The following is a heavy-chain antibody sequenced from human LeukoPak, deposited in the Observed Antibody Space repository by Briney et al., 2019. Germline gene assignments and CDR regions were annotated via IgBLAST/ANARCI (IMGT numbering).Heavy chain of an antibody. Sequence: AGGSLRLSRAASGFTFSAYWMHWVRQAPGKGLVWVSRVKYDGSTTAYADSVKGRFTISRDNTRNILYLEMNSLRVEDTAVYYCARDLNWLLFDYWGQGALVTVSS. CDR1: GFTFSAYW. CDR3: ARDLNWLLFDY. J-gene: IGHJ4*02. CDR2: VKYDGSTT. D-gene: IGHD3/OR15-3a*01. V-gene: IGHV3-74*01.